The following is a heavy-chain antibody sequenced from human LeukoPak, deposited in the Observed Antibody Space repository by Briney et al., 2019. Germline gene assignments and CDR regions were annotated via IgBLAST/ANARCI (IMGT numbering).Heavy chain of an antibody. J-gene: IGHJ4*02. CDR1: GYSLTTYG. CDR3: ARGIYCDF. Sequence: ASVTVSCKASGYSLTTYGITWVRQAPGQGREWVAWISTSNGDTDYAQKVQGRVTLTTDTSTSTVYMELRSLRSDDTAVYYCARGIYCDFWGQGTLVTVSS. V-gene: IGHV1-18*01. CDR2: ISTSNGDT.